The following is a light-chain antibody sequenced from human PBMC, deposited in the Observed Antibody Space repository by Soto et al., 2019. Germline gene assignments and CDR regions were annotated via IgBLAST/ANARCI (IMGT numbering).Light chain of an antibody. Sequence: EIVLTQSPGTLSLSPGERATHSCRASQSISSDNLAWYQQKPGQAPRLLIYGASSRATGISDRFSGSGSGTDFTLTISRLEPEDFAVYYCQQYGSSRTFGQGTKVEIK. J-gene: IGKJ1*01. CDR2: GAS. CDR1: QSISSDN. CDR3: QQYGSSRT. V-gene: IGKV3-20*01.